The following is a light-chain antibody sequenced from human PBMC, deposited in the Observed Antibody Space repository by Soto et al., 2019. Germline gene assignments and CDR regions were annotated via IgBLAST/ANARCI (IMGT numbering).Light chain of an antibody. CDR3: QQFGGSPRT. CDR2: GAS. V-gene: IGKV3-20*01. CDR1: QSVSSSY. Sequence: EIVLTQSPGTLSLSPGERATLSCRASQSVSSSYLAWYQQNPGQAPRLLIYGASIRATGIPDRFSGSGSGTDFSLTISRLEPEDFAVYYCQQFGGSPRTFGQGTRVEIK. J-gene: IGKJ1*01.